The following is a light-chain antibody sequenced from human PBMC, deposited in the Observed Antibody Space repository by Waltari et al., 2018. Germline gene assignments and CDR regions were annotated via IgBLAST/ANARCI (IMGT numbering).Light chain of an antibody. CDR1: SLRTYY. CDR2: GKN. CDR3: HSRDSSCNVL. V-gene: IGLV3-19*01. Sequence: SSDLTQDPAVSVALGQTVRITCQGASLRTYYVSWFHQKPGQAPALVIYGKNNRPSGIPDRFSAASSGSTSSLTIIGAQAEDEADYYCHSRDSSCNVLIGGGTKLTVV. J-gene: IGLJ2*01.